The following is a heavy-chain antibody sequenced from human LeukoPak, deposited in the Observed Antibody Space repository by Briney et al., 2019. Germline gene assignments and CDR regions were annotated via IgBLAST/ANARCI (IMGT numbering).Heavy chain of an antibody. CDR2: IYNSGST. CDR1: GGSISSSSYY. J-gene: IGHJ5*02. V-gene: IGHV4-39*07. CDR3: ARVRGGVPAAIYDP. Sequence: SETLSLTCTVSGGSISSSSYYWGWIRQPPGKGLEWIGSIYNSGSTYCNPSLKSRVTISVDTSKNQFSLKLSSVTAADTAVYYCARVRGGVPAAIYDPWGQGTLVTVSS. D-gene: IGHD2-2*01.